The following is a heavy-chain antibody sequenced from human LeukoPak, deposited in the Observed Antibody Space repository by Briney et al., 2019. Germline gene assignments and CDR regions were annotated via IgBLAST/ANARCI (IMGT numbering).Heavy chain of an antibody. D-gene: IGHD1-26*01. Sequence: SVKVSCKASGGTFSSYAISWVRQAPGQGLEWMGGIIPIFGTANYAQKFQGRVAITADESTSTAYMELSSLRSEDTAVYYCARALRELPQIYYYYYYMDVWGKGTTVTISS. CDR1: GGTFSSYA. CDR2: IIPIFGTA. J-gene: IGHJ6*03. CDR3: ARALRELPQIYYYYYYMDV. V-gene: IGHV1-69*13.